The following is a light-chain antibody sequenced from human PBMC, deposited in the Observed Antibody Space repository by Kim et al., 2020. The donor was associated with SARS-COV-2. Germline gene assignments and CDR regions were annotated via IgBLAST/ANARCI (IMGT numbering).Light chain of an antibody. CDR1: SSDVGGYNY. CDR2: DVS. V-gene: IGLV2-14*03. Sequence: QSALTQPASVSGSPGQSITISCTGTSSDVGGYNYVSWYQQHPDKVPKLMIFDVSNRPSGVTNRFSGSKSGNTASLTISGLQPEDEADYYCSSYTSSSTWVFAGGTKLTVL. CDR3: SSYTSSSTWV. J-gene: IGLJ3*02.